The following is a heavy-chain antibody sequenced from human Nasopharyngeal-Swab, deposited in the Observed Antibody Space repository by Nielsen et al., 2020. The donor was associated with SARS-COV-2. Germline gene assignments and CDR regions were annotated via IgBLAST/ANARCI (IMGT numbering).Heavy chain of an antibody. J-gene: IGHJ6*02. V-gene: IGHV3-48*03. Sequence: SCAASGFTFSSYEMNWVRQAPGKGLEWVSYISSSGSTIYYADSVKGRFTISRDNAKNSLYLQMNSLRAEDTAVYYCARLSIAARPYYYYGMDVWGQGTTVTVSS. D-gene: IGHD6-6*01. CDR3: ARLSIAARPYYYYGMDV. CDR2: ISSSGSTI. CDR1: GFTFSSYE.